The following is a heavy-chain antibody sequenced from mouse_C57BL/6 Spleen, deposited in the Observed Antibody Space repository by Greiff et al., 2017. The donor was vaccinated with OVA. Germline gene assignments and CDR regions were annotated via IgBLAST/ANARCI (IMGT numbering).Heavy chain of an antibody. J-gene: IGHJ1*03. CDR3: TRDPSRHYYGSSYGYFDV. V-gene: IGHV1-5*01. D-gene: IGHD1-1*01. Sequence: VQLQQSGTVLARPGASVKMSCKTSGYTFTSYWMHWVKQRPGQGLEWIGAIYPGNSDTSYNQKFKGKAKLTAVTSASTAYMELSSLTNEDSAVYYCTRDPSRHYYGSSYGYFDVWGTGTTVTVSS. CDR2: IYPGNSDT. CDR1: GYTFTSYW.